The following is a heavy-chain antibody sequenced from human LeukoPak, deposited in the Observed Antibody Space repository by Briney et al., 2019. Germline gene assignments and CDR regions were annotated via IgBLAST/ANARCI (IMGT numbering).Heavy chain of an antibody. J-gene: IGHJ6*03. Sequence: GGSLRLSCAASGFTFSSYSMNWVRQAPGEGLEWVSSISSSSSYIYYADSVKGRFTISRDNAKNSLYLQMNSLRAEDTAVYYCARDPRNYYDSSGQDYYYTDVWGKGTTVTVSS. CDR3: ARDPRNYYDSSGQDYYYTDV. CDR1: GFTFSSYS. D-gene: IGHD3-22*01. CDR2: ISSSSSYI. V-gene: IGHV3-21*01.